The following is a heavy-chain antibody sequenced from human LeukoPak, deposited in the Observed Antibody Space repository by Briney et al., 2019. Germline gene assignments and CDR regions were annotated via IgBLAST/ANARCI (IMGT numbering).Heavy chain of an antibody. CDR3: AGPGPYYFDF. V-gene: IGHV4-4*07. Sequence: SETLSLTCTLSGGSISTYYWSWIRQPAGKGLEWIGRIYTSGSTNYDPSLKSRVTMSVDTSKNQFSLKLSSVIAADTAVYYCAGPGPYYFDFWGQGTLVTVSS. D-gene: IGHD1-1*01. CDR2: IYTSGST. CDR1: GGSISTYY. J-gene: IGHJ4*02.